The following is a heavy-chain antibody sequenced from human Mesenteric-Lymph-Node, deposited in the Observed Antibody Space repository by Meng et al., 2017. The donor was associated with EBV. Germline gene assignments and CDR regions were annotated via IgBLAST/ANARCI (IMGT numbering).Heavy chain of an antibody. D-gene: IGHD3-10*01. CDR3: AKDWYYYGSGSPEYCQH. CDR2: ISYDGSNK. J-gene: IGHJ1*01. V-gene: IGHV3-30*18. Sequence: QVQLVESGGGVVQPGRSLRLSCAASGFTFSRYGLPWVRQAPGKGLELVAVISYDGSNKYYADSVKGRFTISRDNSKNTLYLQMNSLRAEDTAVYYCAKDWYYYGSGSPEYCQHWGQGTLVTVS. CDR1: GFTFSRYG.